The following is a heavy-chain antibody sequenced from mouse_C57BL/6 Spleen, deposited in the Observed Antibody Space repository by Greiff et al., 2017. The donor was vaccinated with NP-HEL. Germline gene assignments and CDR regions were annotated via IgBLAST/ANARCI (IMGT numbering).Heavy chain of an antibody. CDR2: INPYNGGT. V-gene: IGHV1-19*01. CDR3: ARGDYGYDMDY. CDR1: GYTFTDYY. Sequence: EVQLQQSGPVLVKPGASVKMSCKASGYTFTDYYMNWVKQSHGKSLEWIGVINPYNGGTSYNQKFKGKATLTVDKSSSTAYMELNSLTSEDSAVYYCARGDYGYDMDYWGQGTSVTVSS. J-gene: IGHJ4*01. D-gene: IGHD2-2*01.